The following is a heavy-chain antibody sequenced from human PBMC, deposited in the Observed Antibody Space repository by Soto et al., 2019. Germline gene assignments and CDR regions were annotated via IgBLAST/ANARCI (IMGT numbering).Heavy chain of an antibody. V-gene: IGHV4-31*03. J-gene: IGHJ4*02. D-gene: IGHD5-18*01. CDR3: SRGILV. CDR2: ISYGGST. CDR1: GGSINSGGYC. Sequence: QVQLQESGPGLVKPSQTLSLTCTVSGGSINSGGYCWSWIRQHPGKGLDWIGCISYGGSTSYNPSLKSRVTVSVDTTKSQLSLKLTSASAADTAVYYCSRGILVWGQGALITVSS.